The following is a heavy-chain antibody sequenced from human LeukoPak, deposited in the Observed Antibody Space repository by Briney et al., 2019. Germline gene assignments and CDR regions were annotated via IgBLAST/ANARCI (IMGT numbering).Heavy chain of an antibody. D-gene: IGHD3-10*01. CDR3: ARRPLSYGLDY. CDR2: IYASTST. Sequence: TLSLTCTVSGDSISNHTSYWTWIRQPAGKGLEWIGRIYASTSTSYNPSLKSRVTISVDTSKNAFSLKLTSVTAADTAVYYCARRPLSYGLDYWGQGTLVTVSS. J-gene: IGHJ4*02. V-gene: IGHV4-61*02. CDR1: GDSISNHTSY.